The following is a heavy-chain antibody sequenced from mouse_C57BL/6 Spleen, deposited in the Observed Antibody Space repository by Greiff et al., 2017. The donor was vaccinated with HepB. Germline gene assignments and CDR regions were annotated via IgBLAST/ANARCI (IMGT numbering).Heavy chain of an antibody. D-gene: IGHD1-1*01. V-gene: IGHV1-59*01. J-gene: IGHJ1*03. CDR1: GYTFTSYW. CDR2: IDPSDSYT. CDR3: ARSDYGRTYWYFDV. Sequence: VQLQQPGAELVRPGTSVKLSCQASGYTFTSYWMHWVKQRPGQGLEWIGVIDPSDSYTNYNQKFKGKATLTVDTSSSTAYMQLSSLTSEDSAVYYCARSDYGRTYWYFDVWGTGTTVTVSS.